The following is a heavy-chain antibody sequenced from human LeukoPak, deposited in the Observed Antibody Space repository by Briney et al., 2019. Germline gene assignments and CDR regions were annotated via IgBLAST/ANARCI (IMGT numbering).Heavy chain of an antibody. CDR2: IGSDGSYI. CDR3: ARKMKTGDRVGSFDI. CDR1: GFSFSRHN. Sequence: PGGSLRLSCAASGFSFSRHNMNWVRQAPMKGLEWVSSIGSDGSYIYYADSVQGRFTISRDNAKNSLYLQMNSLTAEDTAVYYCARKMKTGDRVGSFDIWGQGTMVTLSS. J-gene: IGHJ3*02. D-gene: IGHD1-1*01. V-gene: IGHV3-21*01.